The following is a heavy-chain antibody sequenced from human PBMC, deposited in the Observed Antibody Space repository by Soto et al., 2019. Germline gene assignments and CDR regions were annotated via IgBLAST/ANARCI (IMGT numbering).Heavy chain of an antibody. Sequence: QITLKESGPTLVKPTQTLTLTCTFSAFALSTGGVGVGWIRPPPGKALEWLALIYMDDDKRYSPSLRSRLTITKDTSKNQVVLTMTNMDPVYTATYYCIQSRCGGDCLQSYASYYYYGMDVWGQGTTVTVSS. CDR1: AFALSTGGVG. V-gene: IGHV2-5*02. D-gene: IGHD2-21*02. CDR3: IQSRCGGDCLQSYASYYYYGMDV. CDR2: IYMDDDK. J-gene: IGHJ6*02.